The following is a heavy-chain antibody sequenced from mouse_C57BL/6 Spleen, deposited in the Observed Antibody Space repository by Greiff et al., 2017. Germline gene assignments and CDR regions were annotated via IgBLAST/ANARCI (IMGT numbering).Heavy chain of an antibody. V-gene: IGHV1-50*01. D-gene: IGHD1-1*01. Sequence: VQLQQPGAELVKPGASVKLSCKASGYTFTSYWMQWVKQRPGQGLEWIGEIDPSDSYTNYNQKFKGKATLTVDTSSSTAYMQLSSLTSEDSAVYYCARPYGSTWFAYWGQGTLVTVSA. CDR3: ARPYGSTWFAY. CDR1: GYTFTSYW. CDR2: IDPSDSYT. J-gene: IGHJ3*01.